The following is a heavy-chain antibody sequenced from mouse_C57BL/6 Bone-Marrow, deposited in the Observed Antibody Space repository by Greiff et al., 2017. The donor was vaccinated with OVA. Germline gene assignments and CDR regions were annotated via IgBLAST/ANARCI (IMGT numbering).Heavy chain of an antibody. J-gene: IGHJ1*03. D-gene: IGHD4-1*01. CDR3: TTLGGWDFDV. Sequence: EVQLQQSGAELVRPGASVKLSCTASGFNITDAYLHWVKQRPEQGLEWIGWIDPENGDTEYASKFQGTATITADTSSNTAYLQLSSLTSEDTAVYYCTTLGGWDFDVWGTGTTVTVSS. CDR1: GFNITDAY. V-gene: IGHV14-4*01. CDR2: IDPENGDT.